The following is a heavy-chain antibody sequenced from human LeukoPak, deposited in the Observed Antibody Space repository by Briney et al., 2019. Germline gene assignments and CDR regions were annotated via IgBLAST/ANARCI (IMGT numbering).Heavy chain of an antibody. CDR3: AKRRYCSSISCHDFDY. D-gene: IGHD2-2*01. V-gene: IGHV3-23*01. Sequence: GGSLRLSCAASGFTFSSYAMSWVRQAPGQELEWVSAISAGGDSPYYADSVEGRFSISRDNSKNTLYLQMNSLRAGDTAVYYCAKRRYCSSISCHDFDYWGQGTLVTVSS. CDR2: ISAGGDSP. J-gene: IGHJ4*02. CDR1: GFTFSSYA.